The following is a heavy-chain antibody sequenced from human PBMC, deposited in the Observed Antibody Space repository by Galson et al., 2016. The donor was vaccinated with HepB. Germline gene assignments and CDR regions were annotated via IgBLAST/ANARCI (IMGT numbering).Heavy chain of an antibody. J-gene: IGHJ4*02. CDR2: VSYGGSKN. CDR3: AKGGPQAMITFGGFIADFDY. V-gene: IGHV3-30*18. D-gene: IGHD3-16*02. CDR1: GFSFSNYG. Sequence: SLRLSCAASGFSFSNYGMHWVRQAPGKGLEWVAGVSYGGSKNYYADSVKGRFTISRDNSKNTLSLQMTSLRVEETAVYYCAKGGPQAMITFGGFIADFDYWGQGALVTVSS.